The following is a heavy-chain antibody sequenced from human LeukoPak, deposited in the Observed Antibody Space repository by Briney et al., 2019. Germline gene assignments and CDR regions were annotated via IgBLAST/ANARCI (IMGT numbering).Heavy chain of an antibody. CDR2: IYYSGST. CDR1: GDSISSGDYY. Sequence: SETLSLTCTVSGDSISSGDYYGRWIRQPAGKGLEWIGYIYYSGSTYYNPSLKSRVTISVDTSKNQFSLKLSSVTAADTAVYYCATHLTTIFYAFDIWGQGTMVTVSS. CDR3: ATHLTTIFYAFDI. J-gene: IGHJ3*02. V-gene: IGHV4-30-4*01. D-gene: IGHD3-3*01.